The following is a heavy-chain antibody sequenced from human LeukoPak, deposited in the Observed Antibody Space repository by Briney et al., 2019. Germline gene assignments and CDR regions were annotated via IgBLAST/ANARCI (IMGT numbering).Heavy chain of an antibody. D-gene: IGHD5-18*01. CDR3: AIGRRGYPSQP. J-gene: IGHJ5*01. Sequence: SETLSLTCAVYGGSISGYYWSWIRQPPGKGLEWIGEINHSGSTNYNPSLKSRVTISVDTSKNQFSLKLSSVTAADTTVYYCAIGRRGYPSQPWGQGTLGPVSS. CDR1: GGSISGYY. V-gene: IGHV4-34*01. CDR2: INHSGST.